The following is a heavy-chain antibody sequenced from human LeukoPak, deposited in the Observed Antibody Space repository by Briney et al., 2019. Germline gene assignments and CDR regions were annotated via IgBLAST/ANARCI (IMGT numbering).Heavy chain of an antibody. D-gene: IGHD3-22*01. V-gene: IGHV3-30*03. Sequence: GRSLRLSCAASGFTFSNDGMHWVRQAPGRGLEWVALISYDGSDKHYADSVKGRFTVSRDNSKNTLYLQMNSLSRDDTAVYYCVGVGGYDSSGFLDYWGQGTLVTVSS. CDR1: GFTFSNDG. CDR3: VGVGGYDSSGFLDY. J-gene: IGHJ4*02. CDR2: ISYDGSDK.